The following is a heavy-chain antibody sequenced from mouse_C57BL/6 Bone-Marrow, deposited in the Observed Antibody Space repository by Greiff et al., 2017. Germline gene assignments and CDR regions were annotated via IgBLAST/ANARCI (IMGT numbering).Heavy chain of an antibody. CDR1: GFSLTSYG. V-gene: IGHV2-4*01. CDR2: IWSGGST. J-gene: IGHJ2*01. CDR3: AKGIYYGVLNYFDY. D-gene: IGHD2-1*01. Sequence: VQLVESGPGLVQPSQSLSITCTVSGFSLTSYGVHWVRQPPGKGLEWLGVIWSGGSTDYNAAFISRLSLSKDNSKSQVFFKMNSLQADDTAIYYCAKGIYYGVLNYFDYWGQGTTLTVSS.